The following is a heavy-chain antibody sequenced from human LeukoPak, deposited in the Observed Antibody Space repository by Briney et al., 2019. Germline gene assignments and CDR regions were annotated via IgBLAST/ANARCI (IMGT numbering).Heavy chain of an antibody. CDR1: GFTFSSYA. J-gene: IGHJ4*02. CDR2: ISGSGGST. CDR3: AAYNYGYLADY. D-gene: IGHD5-18*01. V-gene: IGHV3-23*01. Sequence: GGSLRLSCAASGFTFSSYAMSWVRQAPGKGLEWVSAISGSGGSTYYADSVKGRFTISRDNSKNTLYLHMNSLRAEDTAVYYCAAYNYGYLADYWGQGTLVTVSS.